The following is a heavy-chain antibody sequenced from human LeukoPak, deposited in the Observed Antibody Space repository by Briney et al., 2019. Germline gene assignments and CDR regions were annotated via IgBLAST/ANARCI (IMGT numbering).Heavy chain of an antibody. CDR2: INPSGGST. D-gene: IGHD3-10*01. J-gene: IGHJ4*02. CDR1: AYTFTNYY. CDR3: TRSPGSGSGYFDY. V-gene: IGHV1-46*01. Sequence: ASVKVSCKASAYTFTNYYVHWVRQARGQGLEWMGIINPSGGSTEYAQKVQGRVTMTRDASTSTVYMELSSLRPEDTAVYYCTRSPGSGSGYFDYWGQGTLVTVSS.